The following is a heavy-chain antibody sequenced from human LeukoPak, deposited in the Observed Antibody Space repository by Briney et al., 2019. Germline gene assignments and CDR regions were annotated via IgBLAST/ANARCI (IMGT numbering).Heavy chain of an antibody. J-gene: IGHJ6*03. V-gene: IGHV3-53*01. CDR3: ARDLRLQAFGGYYYYYYMDV. CDR1: GFTVSSNY. D-gene: IGHD3-16*01. CDR2: IYSGGST. Sequence: PGGSLRLSCAASGFTVSSNYMSWVRQAPGKGLEWVSVIYSGGSTYYADSVKGRFTISRDNSKNTLYLQMNSLRAEDTAVYYCARDLRLQAFGGYYYYYYMDVWGKGTTITVSS.